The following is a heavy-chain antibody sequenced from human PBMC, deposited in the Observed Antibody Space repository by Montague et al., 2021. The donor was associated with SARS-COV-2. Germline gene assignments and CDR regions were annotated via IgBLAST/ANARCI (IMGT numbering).Heavy chain of an antibody. D-gene: IGHD1-26*01. CDR3: ASQSGSYYNYFDL. CDR2: IYYSGSS. Sequence: TLSLTCSVSGGSISSANYYWSWIRQHPGKGLELIGYIYYSGSSFYNPSLKSRLTISVDTSKNRFSLRLSPVTAADTAIYFCASQSGSYYNYFDLWGQGTLVTVSS. V-gene: IGHV4-31*03. CDR1: GGSISSANYY. J-gene: IGHJ4*02.